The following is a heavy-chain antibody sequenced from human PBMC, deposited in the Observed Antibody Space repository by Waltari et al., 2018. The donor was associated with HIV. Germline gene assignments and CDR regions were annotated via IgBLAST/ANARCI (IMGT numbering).Heavy chain of an antibody. D-gene: IGHD3-10*01. CDR2: LYNEVGT. Sequence: EVQLVESGGGLVQPGGSLRLSCAASGFSVSDNYMSWVRLAPGKGLHGVSLLYNEVGTQYVDSVKGRLTIVRDNSKNALYLQMNSLRVDDTAVYYCARMKRSYGSGQARYFYFGMDVWGQGTTVIVSS. V-gene: IGHV3-53*01. CDR1: GFSVSDNY. CDR3: ARMKRSYGSGQARYFYFGMDV. J-gene: IGHJ6*02.